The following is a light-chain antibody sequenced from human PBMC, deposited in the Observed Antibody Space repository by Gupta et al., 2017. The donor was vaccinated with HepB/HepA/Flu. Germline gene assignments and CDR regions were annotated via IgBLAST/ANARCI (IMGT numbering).Light chain of an antibody. CDR3: SSYTSTTIHV. Sequence: QSALPQPASVSGSPGPALTISCTGTSSDVGRYNHVSWYQQHPGKAPKLMIYDVSNRPAGVAHRFSGSKSGNTASLTISGRQYEDEADYYCSSYTSTTIHVFGLGTTVTV. CDR1: SSDVGRYNH. CDR2: DVS. V-gene: IGLV2-14*03. J-gene: IGLJ1*01.